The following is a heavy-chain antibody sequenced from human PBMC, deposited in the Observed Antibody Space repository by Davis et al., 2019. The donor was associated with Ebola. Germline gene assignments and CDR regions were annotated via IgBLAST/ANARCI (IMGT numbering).Heavy chain of an antibody. CDR3: ARGGLVWVPSRCWFDP. Sequence: SETLSLTCAVYGGSFSGYYWSWIRQPPGKGLEWIGEINHSGSTNYNPSLKSRVTISVDTSKNQFSLKLSSVTAADTAVYYCARGGLVWVPSRCWFDPWGQGTLVTVSS. J-gene: IGHJ5*02. D-gene: IGHD2-2*01. CDR2: INHSGST. V-gene: IGHV4-34*01. CDR1: GGSFSGYY.